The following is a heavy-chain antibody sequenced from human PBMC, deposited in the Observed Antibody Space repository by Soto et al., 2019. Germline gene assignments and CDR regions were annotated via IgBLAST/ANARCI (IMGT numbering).Heavy chain of an antibody. D-gene: IGHD4-17*01. CDR3: ARGTLYGDYGN. V-gene: IGHV4-34*01. CDR2: INHSGST. CDR1: GGSFSGYY. J-gene: IGHJ4*02. Sequence: QVQLQQWGAGLLKPSETLSLTCAVYGGSFSGYYWSWIRQPPGKGLEWIGEINHSGSTNYNQSLKSRVTISVDTSKNQFSLKLSSVTAADTAVYYCARGTLYGDYGNWGQGTLVTVSS.